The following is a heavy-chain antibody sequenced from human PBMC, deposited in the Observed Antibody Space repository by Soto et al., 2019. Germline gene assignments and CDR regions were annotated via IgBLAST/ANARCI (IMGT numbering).Heavy chain of an antibody. Sequence: GGSLRLSCAASGFTFSSYAMSWVRQAPGKGLEWVSAISGSGGSTYYADSVKGRFTISRDNSKNTLYLQMNSLRAEDTAVYYCAKVGYCTSGVCPYYYYGMDVWGQGTTVTVSS. CDR2: ISGSGGST. CDR3: AKVGYCTSGVCPYYYYGMDV. CDR1: GFTFSSYA. D-gene: IGHD2-8*01. V-gene: IGHV3-23*01. J-gene: IGHJ6*02.